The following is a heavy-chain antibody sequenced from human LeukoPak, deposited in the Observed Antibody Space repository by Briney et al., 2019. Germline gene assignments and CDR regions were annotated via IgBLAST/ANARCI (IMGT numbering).Heavy chain of an antibody. Sequence: GGSLRLSCAASGFTSSAMHWVRQAPGKGLEWVAVISYDGNNKYYADSVKGRFTVSRDNSNNTLYLQMNSLRPEDTAVYYCAKISTSTNCCLEGSHHWGQGTLVTVSS. CDR1: GFTSSA. D-gene: IGHD2-2*01. V-gene: IGHV3-30-3*02. J-gene: IGHJ1*01. CDR2: ISYDGNNK. CDR3: AKISTSTNCCLEGSHH.